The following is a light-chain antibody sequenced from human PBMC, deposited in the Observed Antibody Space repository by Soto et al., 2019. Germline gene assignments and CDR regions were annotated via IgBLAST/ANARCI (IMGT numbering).Light chain of an antibody. CDR1: ESVSSSY. Sequence: EIVLTQSPGTLSVSPGERATLSCRASESVSSSYLAWYQQKPGQAPRLLIFGASTRATGIPDRFSGSGSGTDFTLTISRLEPEDFAVYSCQQCASSPFTFGPGTKVDIK. CDR2: GAS. V-gene: IGKV3-20*01. J-gene: IGKJ3*01. CDR3: QQCASSPFT.